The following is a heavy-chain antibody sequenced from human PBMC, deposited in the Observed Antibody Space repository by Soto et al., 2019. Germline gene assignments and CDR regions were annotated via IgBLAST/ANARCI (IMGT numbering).Heavy chain of an antibody. CDR3: ASGAAFYYDTSSY. V-gene: IGHV3-30*04. J-gene: IGHJ4*02. CDR2: MSPGGKSQ. D-gene: IGHD3-22*01. Sequence: QVQLMESGGGVVQSGGSLRLSCAAPGFNFNIHALHWIRQVPGEGLGWVAVMSPGGKSQYYADSVKGRFTISRDTSKSTLYLQMTSLRPEDTAVYYCASGAAFYYDTSSYWGQGTLVTVSS. CDR1: GFNFNIHA.